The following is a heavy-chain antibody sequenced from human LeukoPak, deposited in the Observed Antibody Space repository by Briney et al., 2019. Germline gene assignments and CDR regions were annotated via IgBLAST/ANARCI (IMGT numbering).Heavy chain of an antibody. CDR3: ARLSGYSSPL. J-gene: IGHJ4*02. CDR1: GGSFNGYY. Sequence: SETLSLTCAVYGGSFNGYYWSWIRQPPGKGLEWIGEINHRGSTNYNPSLKSRVTISVDTSKNQFSLKLSSVTAADTAVYYCARLSGYSSPLWGQGTLVTVSS. CDR2: INHRGST. D-gene: IGHD6-13*01. V-gene: IGHV4-34*01.